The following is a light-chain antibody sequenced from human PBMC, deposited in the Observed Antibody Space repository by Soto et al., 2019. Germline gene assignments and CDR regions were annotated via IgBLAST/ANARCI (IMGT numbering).Light chain of an antibody. CDR3: QHYDHLPPLS. CDR1: PDIKNY. CDR2: DAS. Sequence: DIQMTQSPSSLSASVGDRVTITCQASPDIKNYLNWYQQKPGKAPNLLIYDASNLKKGVPSRFSGSGSGTHFTFTIRSLQPEDIATYDCQHYDHLPPLSFGGGTKVEIK. V-gene: IGKV1-33*01. J-gene: IGKJ4*01.